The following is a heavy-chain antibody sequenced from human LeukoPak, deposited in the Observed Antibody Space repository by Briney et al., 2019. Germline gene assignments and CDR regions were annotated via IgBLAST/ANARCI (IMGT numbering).Heavy chain of an antibody. V-gene: IGHV3-66*01. Sequence: GGSLRLSCAASGFTFSSYEMNWVRQAPGQGLEWVAVIYSGGRTYYADSVKGRFTISRDNSKNTLYLQMNSLRAEDTAVYYCARAGSSPYYYYGMDVWGQGTTVTVSS. CDR3: ARAGSSPYYYYGMDV. D-gene: IGHD6-6*01. CDR1: GFTFSSYE. J-gene: IGHJ6*02. CDR2: IYSGGRT.